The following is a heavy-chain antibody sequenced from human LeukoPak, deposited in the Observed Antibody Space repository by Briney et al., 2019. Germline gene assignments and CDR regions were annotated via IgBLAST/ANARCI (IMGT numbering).Heavy chain of an antibody. V-gene: IGHV3-9*01. Sequence: GRSLRLSCAASGFTFDDYAMHWVRQAPGKGLEWVSGISWNSGSIGYADSVKGRFTISRDNAKNSPYLQMNSLRAEDTALYYCAKDNKVRGSWYYGWFDPWGQGTLVTVSS. D-gene: IGHD6-13*01. CDR1: GFTFDDYA. CDR3: AKDNKVRGSWYYGWFDP. CDR2: ISWNSGSI. J-gene: IGHJ5*02.